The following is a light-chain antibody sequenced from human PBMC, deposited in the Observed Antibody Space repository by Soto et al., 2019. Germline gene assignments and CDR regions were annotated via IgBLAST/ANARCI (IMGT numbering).Light chain of an antibody. Sequence: DLQMTQSPSSLSASVGDRVTITCRASQSISGYLSWYYQRPGKAPKLLISAASTLQSGVPSRFSGSGSGTDFTLTISSLQPEDSATYYCRQSYTVPYTFGQGTKLEVK. CDR2: AAS. CDR3: RQSYTVPYT. CDR1: QSISGY. V-gene: IGKV1-39*01. J-gene: IGKJ2*01.